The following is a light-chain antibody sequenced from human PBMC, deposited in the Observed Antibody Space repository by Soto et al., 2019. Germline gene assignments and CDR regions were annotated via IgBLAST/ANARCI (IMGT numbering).Light chain of an antibody. CDR3: HVWDSLTDDWV. V-gene: IGLV3-21*04. Sequence: SSELTQSPSVSVAPGKTASITCRGNNIGGKSVHWYQHKPGQAPVLVIYFDSDRPSGIPERLSGSNSGNTATLTISRVEAGDEADYYCHVWDSLTDDWVFGGGTKLTVL. J-gene: IGLJ3*02. CDR1: NIGGKS. CDR2: FDS.